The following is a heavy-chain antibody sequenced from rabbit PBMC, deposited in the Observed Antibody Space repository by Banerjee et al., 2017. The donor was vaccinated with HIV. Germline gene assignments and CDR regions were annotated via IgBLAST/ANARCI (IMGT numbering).Heavy chain of an antibody. D-gene: IGHD7-1*01. J-gene: IGHJ4*01. CDR3: GGDSTDYILNL. V-gene: IGHV1S40*01. CDR1: GFSFSGTFY. CDR2: IYAGSSGSA. Sequence: QSLEESGGDLVKPGASLTLTCTASGFSFSGTFYMCWVRQAPGKGLEWIACIYAGSSGSAHYASWAKGRFTISKTSSTTVTLQMTSLTAADTATYFCGGDSTDYILNLWGPGTLVTVS.